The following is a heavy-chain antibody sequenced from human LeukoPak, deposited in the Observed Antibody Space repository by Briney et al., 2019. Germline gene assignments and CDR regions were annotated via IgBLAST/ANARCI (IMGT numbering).Heavy chain of an antibody. V-gene: IGHV3-21*01. J-gene: IGHJ4*02. Sequence: PGGSLRLSCAASGFTFDSYSMYWVRQAPGKGLEWVSSISRSSSYIYYTDSVKGRFTISGDNGKRSLYLQMNSLRAEDTAVYYCARAIGLADVDFDYWGQGIPVTVSS. D-gene: IGHD3-3*02. CDR3: ARAIGLADVDFDY. CDR2: ISRSSSYI. CDR1: GFTFDSYS.